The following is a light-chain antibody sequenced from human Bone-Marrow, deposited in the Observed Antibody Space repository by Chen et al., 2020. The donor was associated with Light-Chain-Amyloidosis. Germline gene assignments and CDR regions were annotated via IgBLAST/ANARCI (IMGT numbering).Light chain of an antibody. V-gene: IGLV6-57*01. CDR2: EDY. J-gene: IGLJ3*02. CDR3: QSYQGSSQGV. Sequence: NFMLTQPHSVSESPGKTVIISCTRSSGSIATNYVQWYQQRPGSSPTTVIYEDYKRPSGFPDRFSGAIDRSSNSAAITSSGMKTEDEADYYCQSYQGSSQGVFGGGTKLTVL. CDR1: SGSIATNY.